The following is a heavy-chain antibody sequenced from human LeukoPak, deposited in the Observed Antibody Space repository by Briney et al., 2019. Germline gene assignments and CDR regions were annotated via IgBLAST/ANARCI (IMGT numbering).Heavy chain of an antibody. CDR1: GFTFSSYG. CDR2: ISYDGSNK. V-gene: IGHV3-30*18. J-gene: IGHJ3*02. D-gene: IGHD5-18*01. Sequence: PGGSLRLSCAASGFTFSSYGMHWVRQAPGKGLEWVAVISYDGSNKYYADSVKGRFTISRDNSKNTLYLQMNSLRAEDTAVYYCAKEKAVMVTVDAFDIWGQGTMVTVSS. CDR3: AKEKAVMVTVDAFDI.